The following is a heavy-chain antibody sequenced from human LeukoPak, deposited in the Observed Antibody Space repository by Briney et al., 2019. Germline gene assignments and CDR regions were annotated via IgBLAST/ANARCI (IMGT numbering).Heavy chain of an antibody. V-gene: IGHV3-30*02. CDR2: IRYDGSNK. CDR1: GFTFSSYG. Sequence: PGGSLRLSCAASGFTFSSYGMHWVRQAPGKGLEWVAFIRYDGSNKYYADSVKGRFTISRDNSKNTLYLQMNSLRAEDTAVYYCAKVKWELRTDWFDPWDQGTLVTVSS. D-gene: IGHD1-26*01. CDR3: AKVKWELRTDWFDP. J-gene: IGHJ5*02.